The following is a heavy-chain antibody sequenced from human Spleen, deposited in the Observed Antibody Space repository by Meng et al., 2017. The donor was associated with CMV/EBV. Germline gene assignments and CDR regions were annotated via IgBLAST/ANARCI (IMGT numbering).Heavy chain of an antibody. CDR2: ISSSSSYI. Sequence: GESLKISCAASGFTFSSYSMNWVRQAPGKGLEWVSSISSSSSYIYYADSVKGRFTISRDNAKNTLYLQMNSLRAEDTAVYYCAREGRYSSYKFDPWGQGTLVTVSS. D-gene: IGHD6-19*01. V-gene: IGHV3-21*01. CDR3: AREGRYSSYKFDP. J-gene: IGHJ5*02. CDR1: GFTFSSYS.